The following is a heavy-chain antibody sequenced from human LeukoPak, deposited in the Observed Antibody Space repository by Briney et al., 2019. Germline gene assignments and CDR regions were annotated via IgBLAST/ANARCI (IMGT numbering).Heavy chain of an antibody. D-gene: IGHD2-15*01. CDR2: ISSSSSYI. J-gene: IGHJ4*02. CDR1: GFTFHNHG. Sequence: NPGGSLRLSCAASGFTFHNHGMSWVRQAPGKGLEWVSSISSSSSYIYYADSVKGRFTISRDNAKNSLYLQMNSLRAEDTAVYYCAREDPGYCSGGSRNYWGQGTLVTVSS. CDR3: AREDPGYCSGGSRNY. V-gene: IGHV3-21*01.